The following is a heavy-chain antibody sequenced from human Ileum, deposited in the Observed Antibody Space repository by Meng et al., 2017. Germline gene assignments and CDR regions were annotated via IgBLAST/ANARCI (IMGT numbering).Heavy chain of an antibody. CDR1: GGSISTIDW. Sequence: QVPLQGSGPGLVKPSGTLSLTCAVSGGSISTIDWWSWVRQPPGKGLEWIGEIHHSGSTNYNPSLKSRVTISVDKSKNQFSLKLNSVTAADTAVYYCAREWSGSYRHFDYWGQGTLVTVSS. J-gene: IGHJ4*02. D-gene: IGHD1-26*01. CDR2: IHHSGST. V-gene: IGHV4-4*02. CDR3: AREWSGSYRHFDY.